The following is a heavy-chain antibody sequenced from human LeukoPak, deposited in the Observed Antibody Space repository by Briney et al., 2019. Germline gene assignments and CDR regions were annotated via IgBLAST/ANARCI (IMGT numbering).Heavy chain of an antibody. Sequence: GESLKISCKGSGYSFTSYWIGWVRQMPGEGLGWMGIIYPSDFDTRYSPSFQGQVTISADRSINTAYLQWSSLKAADTAIYYCARGVVATRMFDFWGQGTLVTVSS. D-gene: IGHD2-15*01. CDR1: GYSFTSYW. J-gene: IGHJ4*02. CDR3: ARGVVATRMFDF. CDR2: IYPSDFDT. V-gene: IGHV5-51*01.